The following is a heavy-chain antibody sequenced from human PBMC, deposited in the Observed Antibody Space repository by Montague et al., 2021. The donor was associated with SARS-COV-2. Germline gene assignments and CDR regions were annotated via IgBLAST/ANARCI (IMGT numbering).Heavy chain of an antibody. CDR3: ARPRWDAFDI. D-gene: IGHD6-13*01. V-gene: IGHV3-21*01. J-gene: IGHJ3*02. CDR1: GFTFSSYS. CDR2: ISSSSSYI. Sequence: SLRLSCATSGFTFSSYSMNWVRQAPGKGLEWASSISSSSSYIYYADSVKGRFTISRDNAKNSLYLQMNSLRAEDTAVYYCARPRWDAFDIWGQGTMVTDSS.